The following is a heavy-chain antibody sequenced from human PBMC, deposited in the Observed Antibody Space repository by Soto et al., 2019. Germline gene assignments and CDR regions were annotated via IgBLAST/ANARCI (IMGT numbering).Heavy chain of an antibody. V-gene: IGHV3-23*01. CDR1: GFTCRSYD. Sequence: LRLSCAASGFTCRSYDMSWVRQAPGKGLEWVSTILVGGSTHYPDSVKGRFTISRDNSKNTVFLQMNSLTPGDTAVYYCAKATATGGGAFDICGQGTVVTVSS. J-gene: IGHJ3*02. CDR2: ILVGGST. D-gene: IGHD2-8*02. CDR3: AKATATGGGAFDI.